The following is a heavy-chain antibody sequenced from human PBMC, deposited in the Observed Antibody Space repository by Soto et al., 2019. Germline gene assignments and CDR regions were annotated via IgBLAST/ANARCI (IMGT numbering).Heavy chain of an antibody. V-gene: IGHV4-34*01. CDR3: ARGGQWLVLDYFDY. CDR2: INHSGST. CDR1: GGSSGGYY. J-gene: IGHJ4*02. D-gene: IGHD6-19*01. Sequence: KPSETLSLTCAVYGGSSGGYYWSWIRQPPGKGLEWIGEINHSGSTNYNPSLKSRVTISVDTSKNQFSLKLSSVTAADTAVYYCARGGQWLVLDYFDYWGQGTLVT.